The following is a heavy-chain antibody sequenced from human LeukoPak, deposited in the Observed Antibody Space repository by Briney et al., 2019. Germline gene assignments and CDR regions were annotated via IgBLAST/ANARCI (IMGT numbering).Heavy chain of an antibody. CDR1: GGSTSSSSYC. V-gene: IGHV4-39*01. Sequence: SETLSLTCTVSGGSTSSSSYCGGWIRQPPGKGLEWIGSICYSGSTFYNPSLKSRVTLSVDTSKNQFSLKLSSVTAADTAVYYCASPGSGRHAFDIWGQGTMVTVSS. CDR3: ASPGSGRHAFDI. J-gene: IGHJ3*02. CDR2: ICYSGST. D-gene: IGHD3-10*01.